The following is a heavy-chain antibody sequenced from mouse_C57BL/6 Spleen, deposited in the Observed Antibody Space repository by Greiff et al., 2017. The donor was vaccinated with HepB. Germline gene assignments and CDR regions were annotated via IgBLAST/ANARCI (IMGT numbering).Heavy chain of an antibody. V-gene: IGHV1-64*01. J-gene: IGHJ4*01. CDR3: ARLPYYYGSSHEAMDY. D-gene: IGHD1-1*01. CDR1: GYTFTSYW. CDR2: IHPNSGST. Sequence: QVQLQQPGAELVKPGASVKLSCKASGYTFTSYWMHWVKQRQGQGLEWIGMIHPNSGSTNYNEKFKSKATLTVDKSSSTAYMQLSSLQSEDSAVYYWARLPYYYGSSHEAMDYWGQGTSVTVSS.